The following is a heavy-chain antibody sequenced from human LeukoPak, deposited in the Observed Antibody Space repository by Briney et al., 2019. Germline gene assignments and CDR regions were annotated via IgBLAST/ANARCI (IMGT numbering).Heavy chain of an antibody. J-gene: IGHJ4*02. CDR2: IKQDRSEK. CDR3: ATSYDMGWLIGY. V-gene: IGHV3-7*03. Sequence: GGSLRLSCAASGFTFGDTWMNWVRQVPGQGLEWVANIKQDRSEKFYVASVKGRFTISRDNGKSSLYLQMNSLRAEDTALYYCATSYDMGWLIGYWGQGTLVTVSS. CDR1: GFTFGDTW. D-gene: IGHD3/OR15-3a*01.